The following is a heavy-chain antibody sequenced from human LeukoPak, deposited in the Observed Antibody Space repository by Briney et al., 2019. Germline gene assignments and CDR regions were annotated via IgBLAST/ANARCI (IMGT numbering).Heavy chain of an antibody. CDR1: GFTFSSYS. CDR2: ISSSSSYI. CDR3: VRNRPHYYDSSGYYYVDY. D-gene: IGHD3-22*01. J-gene: IGHJ4*02. V-gene: IGHV3-21*01. Sequence: GGSLRLSCAASGFTFSSYSMNWVRQAPGKGLEWVSSISSSSSYIYYADSVKGRFIISRDNSRNTLYLQTNSLRAEDTAVYYCVRNRPHYYDSSGYYYVDYWGQGTLVTVSS.